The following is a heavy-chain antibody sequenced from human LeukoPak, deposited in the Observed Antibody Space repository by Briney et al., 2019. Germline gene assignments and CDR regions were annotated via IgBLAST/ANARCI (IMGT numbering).Heavy chain of an antibody. Sequence: ASVKVSCKASGYTFTSYYMHWVRQAPGRGLEWMGIINPSGGSTSYAQKFQGRVTMTRDTSTSTVYMELSSLRSEDTAVYYCARESNTAGTYYWGQGTLVTVSS. D-gene: IGHD6-19*01. V-gene: IGHV1-46*01. J-gene: IGHJ4*02. CDR1: GYTFTSYY. CDR2: INPSGGST. CDR3: ARESNTAGTYY.